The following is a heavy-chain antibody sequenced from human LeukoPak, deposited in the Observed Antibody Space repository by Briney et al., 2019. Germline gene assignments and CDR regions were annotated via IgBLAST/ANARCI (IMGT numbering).Heavy chain of an antibody. CDR3: ARVRLPSYYFDY. CDR1: GFTFDDYG. V-gene: IGHV3-20*04. Sequence: GGSLRLSCAASGFTFDDYGMSWVRHAPGKGLEWVSGINWNGGSTGYADSVKGRFTISRDNAKTSLYLQMNSLRAEDTALYYCARVRLPSYYFDYWGQGTLVTVSS. J-gene: IGHJ4*02. CDR2: INWNGGST. D-gene: IGHD5/OR15-5a*01.